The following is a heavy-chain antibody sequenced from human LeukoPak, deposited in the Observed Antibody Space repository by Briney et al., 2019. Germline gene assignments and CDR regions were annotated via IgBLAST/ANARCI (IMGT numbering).Heavy chain of an antibody. D-gene: IGHD3-10*01. J-gene: IGHJ4*02. Sequence: GGSLRLSCAASGFTFSSYWMSWVRQAPGKGLEWVANIKQDGSEKYYVDSVKGRFTISRDNAKNSLYLQMNSLRAEDTAVYYCARAMVRGVKIFDYWGQGTLVPVSS. CDR2: IKQDGSEK. CDR3: ARAMVRGVKIFDY. CDR1: GFTFSSYW. V-gene: IGHV3-7*01.